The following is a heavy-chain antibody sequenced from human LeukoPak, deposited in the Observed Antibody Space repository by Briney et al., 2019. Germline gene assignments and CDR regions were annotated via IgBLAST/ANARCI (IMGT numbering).Heavy chain of an antibody. CDR1: GFTFSSYA. CDR2: ISGSGGST. CDR3: XXDDGYDFWSGYLFDY. J-gene: IGHJ4*02. V-gene: IGHV3-23*01. Sequence: PGGSLRLSCAASGFTFSSYAMSWVRQAPGKGLEWVSAISGSGGSTYYADSVKGRFTISRDNSKNTLYLQMNSLRAEDTAVYYCXXDDGYDFWSGYLFDYWGQGTLVTVSS. D-gene: IGHD3-3*01.